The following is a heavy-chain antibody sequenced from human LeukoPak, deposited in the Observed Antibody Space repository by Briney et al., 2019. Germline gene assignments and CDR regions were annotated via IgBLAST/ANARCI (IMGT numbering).Heavy chain of an antibody. V-gene: IGHV3-11*06. CDR1: GFTFSDHY. J-gene: IGHJ4*02. D-gene: IGHD6-13*01. Sequence: GGSLRLSCAASGFTFSDHYMSWIRQAPGKGLEWVSFISSSSSYAMYADSVKGRFTVSRDNTKNSLFLQMNSLRAEDTAVYYCVRGAAAADHWGQGTPVTVSS. CDR2: ISSSSSYA. CDR3: VRGAAAADH.